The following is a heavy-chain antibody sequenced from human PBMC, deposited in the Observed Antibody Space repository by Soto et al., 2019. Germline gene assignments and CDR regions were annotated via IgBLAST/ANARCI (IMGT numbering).Heavy chain of an antibody. Sequence: PGGSLRLSCASSGFTFSSYWMSLVRQAPGKGLEWVANIKQDGSEKYYVDSVKGRFTISRDNAKNSLYLQMNSLRAEDTAVYYCASPYYDFWSGYWQAFDIWGQGTMVTVS. CDR1: GFTFSSYW. CDR3: ASPYYDFWSGYWQAFDI. J-gene: IGHJ3*02. V-gene: IGHV3-7*01. D-gene: IGHD3-3*01. CDR2: IKQDGSEK.